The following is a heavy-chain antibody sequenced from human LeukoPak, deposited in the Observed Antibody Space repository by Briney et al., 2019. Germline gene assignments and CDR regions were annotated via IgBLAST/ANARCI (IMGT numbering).Heavy chain of an antibody. D-gene: IGHD2-15*01. CDR1: GFTFSSYS. V-gene: IGHV3-21*01. Sequence: GGSLRLSCAASGFTFSSYSMNWVRQAPGKGLEWVSSISSSSSYIYYADSVKGRFTISRDNAKNSLYLQMNSLRAEDTAVYYCARDRDIVVVHAFDIWGQGTMVTVSS. CDR2: ISSSSSYI. J-gene: IGHJ3*02. CDR3: ARDRDIVVVHAFDI.